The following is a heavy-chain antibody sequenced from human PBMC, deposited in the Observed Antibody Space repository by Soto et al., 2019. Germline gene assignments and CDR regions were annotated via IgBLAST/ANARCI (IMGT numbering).Heavy chain of an antibody. Sequence: QVLLRESGPGLVKPSETLSLACTVSGGPFNSGAYSWIWIRQHPGEGLEWIGSIYYTGSTNFNPSLRSRVTISMDTSKNQFSLNLKSVNTADTAVYYCSRARLTFAYGMDVWGQGATVTVPS. V-gene: IGHV4-61*08. J-gene: IGHJ6*02. CDR3: SRARLTFAYGMDV. D-gene: IGHD3-16*01. CDR1: GGPFNSGAYS. CDR2: IYYTGST.